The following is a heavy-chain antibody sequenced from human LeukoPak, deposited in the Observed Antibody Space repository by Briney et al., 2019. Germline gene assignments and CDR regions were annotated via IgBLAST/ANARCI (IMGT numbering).Heavy chain of an antibody. J-gene: IGHJ5*02. D-gene: IGHD3-10*01. CDR2: IKPDGSEK. Sequence: GGSLRLSCAASGFPFSIYWMTWVRQAPGKGLEWVANIKPDGSEKYYVDSAKGRFTIPRDNAKNSLYLQMNSLRAEDTAVYYCVRGSSGTVVRGVSWAWFDPWGQGTLVSVSS. CDR3: VRGSSGTVVRGVSWAWFDP. CDR1: GFPFSIYW. V-gene: IGHV3-7*05.